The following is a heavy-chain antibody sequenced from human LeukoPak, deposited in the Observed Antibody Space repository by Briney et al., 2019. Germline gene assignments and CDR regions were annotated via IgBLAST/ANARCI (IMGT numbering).Heavy chain of an antibody. Sequence: PSETLSLTCTVSGGSISSYYWSWIRQPPGKGPEWIGYISYSGSTNYNPSLKSRVTISLDMSKTQVSLMLSSVTAADTAVYYCARAYYDNVWGTYRWFDPWGQGTLVTVSS. CDR2: ISYSGST. D-gene: IGHD3-16*01. CDR3: ARAYYDNVWGTYRWFDP. J-gene: IGHJ5*02. CDR1: GGSISSYY. V-gene: IGHV4-59*01.